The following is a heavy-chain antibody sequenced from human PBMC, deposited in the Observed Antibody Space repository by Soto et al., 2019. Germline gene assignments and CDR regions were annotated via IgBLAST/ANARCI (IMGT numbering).Heavy chain of an antibody. CDR2: MYNTGST. CDR1: GGSISGYY. V-gene: IGHV4-4*08. J-gene: IGHJ6*02. D-gene: IGHD2-21*02. CDR3: ARYPSILVVAAKTYYFYGMDV. Sequence: SETLSLTYTVSGGSISGYYWSWIRQPPGKGLEWIGYMYNTGSTVYNPSFKSRFTISRDNAKNSLYLQMNSLRAEDTSVYYCARYPSILVVAAKTYYFYGMDVWGQGTTVTVSS.